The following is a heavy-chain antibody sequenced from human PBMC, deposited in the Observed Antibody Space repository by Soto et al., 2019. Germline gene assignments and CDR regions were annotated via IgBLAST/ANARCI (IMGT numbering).Heavy chain of an antibody. CDR2: IYHSGNS. V-gene: IGHV4-30-2*01. CDR1: SGSISSGGYS. Sequence: SETLSLTCVVSSGSISSGGYSWSWIRQPPGKGLEWIGYIYHSGNSYYNPSLKSRVTISIDKSNNQFSLKLSSVTAADTAMYYSVSARTTVTDRYFDSWGQGTLVTVSS. J-gene: IGHJ4*02. D-gene: IGHD4-17*01. CDR3: VSARTTVTDRYFDS.